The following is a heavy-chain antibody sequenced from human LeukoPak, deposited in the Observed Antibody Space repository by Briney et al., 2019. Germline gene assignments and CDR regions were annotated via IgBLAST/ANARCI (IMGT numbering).Heavy chain of an antibody. D-gene: IGHD2-15*01. CDR2: ISYDGSNT. Sequence: PGGCLRLSCAASGFPFSTYAMHWVRQAPGKGLEWVAVISYDGSNTYYADSVKGRFTISRDNSKDTLSLQMSSLSSEDTAIFYCARGPGYCSGGRCYGYFDIWGQGTLVTVSS. CDR1: GFPFSTYA. V-gene: IGHV3-30-3*01. J-gene: IGHJ4*02. CDR3: ARGPGYCSGGRCYGYFDI.